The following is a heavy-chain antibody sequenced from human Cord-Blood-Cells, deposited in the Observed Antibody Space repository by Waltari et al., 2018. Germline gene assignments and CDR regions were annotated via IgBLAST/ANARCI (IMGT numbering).Heavy chain of an antibody. V-gene: IGHV3-7*01. CDR2: IKKDGSEK. J-gene: IGHJ4*02. CDR1: GFTFSSYW. D-gene: IGHD3-10*01. Sequence: EVQLVESGGGLVQPGGSLRLSCAASGFTFSSYWMSWVRQAPGKGREWGANIKKDGSEKYYVDSVKGRFTISRDNAKNSLYLQMNSLRAEDTAVYYCARGSVVRGVIIDYWGQGTLVTVSS. CDR3: ARGSVVRGVIIDY.